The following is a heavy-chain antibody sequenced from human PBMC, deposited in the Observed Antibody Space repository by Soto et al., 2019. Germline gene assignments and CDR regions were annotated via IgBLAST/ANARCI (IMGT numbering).Heavy chain of an antibody. V-gene: IGHV3-49*04. J-gene: IGHJ4*02. CDR3: TRDQSEYSRSYFDY. Sequence: GGSLRLSCTASGFTFGDYAMSWVRQAPGKGLEWVGFIRSKAYVGTTEYAASVKGRFTISRDDSKSIAYLQMNSLKTEDTAVYYCTRDQSEYSRSYFDYWGQGTLVTVSS. CDR1: GFTFGDYA. D-gene: IGHD6-6*01. CDR2: IRSKAYVGTT.